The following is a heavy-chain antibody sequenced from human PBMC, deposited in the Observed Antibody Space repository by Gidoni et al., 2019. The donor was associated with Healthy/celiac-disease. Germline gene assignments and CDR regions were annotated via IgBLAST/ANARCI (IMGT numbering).Heavy chain of an antibody. CDR2: IYYSGST. V-gene: IGHV4-39*01. CDR3: ARRITTVTITRNWFDP. J-gene: IGHJ5*02. Sequence: QLQLQESGPGLVKPSETLSLTCTVSGGSISSSSYYWGWIRQPPGKGLEWIGSIYYSGSTYYNPSLKSRVTISVDTSKNQFSLKLSSVTAADTAVYYCARRITTVTITRNWFDPWGQGTLVTVSS. CDR1: GGSISSSSYY. D-gene: IGHD4-17*01.